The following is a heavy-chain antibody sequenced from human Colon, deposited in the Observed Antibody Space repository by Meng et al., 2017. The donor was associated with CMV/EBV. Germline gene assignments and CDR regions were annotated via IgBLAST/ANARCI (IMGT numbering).Heavy chain of an antibody. CDR1: GGSISSYY. V-gene: IGHV4-59*01. CDR3: ARVDYSGNYDY. CDR2: IYYSGST. D-gene: IGHD4/OR15-4a*01. J-gene: IGHJ4*02. Sequence: GSLRLSCSVSGGSISSYYWSWIRQPPGKGLEWIGYIYYSGSTNYSPSLKSRVTISVDTPKNHFSLNLTSVTAADTAVYYCARVDYSGNYDYWGQGTLVTVSS.